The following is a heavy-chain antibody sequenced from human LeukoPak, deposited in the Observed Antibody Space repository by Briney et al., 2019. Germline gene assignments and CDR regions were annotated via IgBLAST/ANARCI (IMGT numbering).Heavy chain of an antibody. CDR1: GYSISSGDY. CDR3: ARDYQGGYGDKTVDY. J-gene: IGHJ4*02. CDR2: IYRSGSA. V-gene: IGHV4-38-2*02. D-gene: IGHD5-18*01. Sequence: SETLSLTCIVSGYSISSGDYWGWIRQPPGKGLEWIGSIYRSGSAFYKPSLKSRVTISVDTSKNQFSLKLNSLTAADTAVYYCARDYQGGYGDKTVDYWGQGTLVTVSS.